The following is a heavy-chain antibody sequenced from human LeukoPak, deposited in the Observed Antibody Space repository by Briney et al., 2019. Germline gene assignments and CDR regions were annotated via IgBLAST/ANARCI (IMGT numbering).Heavy chain of an antibody. V-gene: IGHV1-69*13. J-gene: IGHJ3*02. CDR1: GGTFSSYA. Sequence: GASVKVSCKASGGTFSSYAISWVRQGPGQGLEWMGGIIPIFGTANHAQKFQGRVTITADESTSTAYMELSSLRSEDTAVYYCARDQGSSGYYSDDDDAFDIWGQGTMVTVSS. CDR2: IIPIFGTA. CDR3: ARDQGSSGYYSDDDDAFDI. D-gene: IGHD3-22*01.